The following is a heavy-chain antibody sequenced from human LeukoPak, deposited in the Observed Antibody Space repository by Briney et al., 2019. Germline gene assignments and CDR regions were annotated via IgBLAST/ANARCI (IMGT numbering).Heavy chain of an antibody. J-gene: IGHJ4*02. V-gene: IGHV1-2*02. CDR1: GHTFTGYY. CDR2: INPNSGGT. Sequence: ASVKVSCKASGHTFTGYYMHWVRQAPGQGLEWMGWINPNSGGTNSAQNFKGRVTMTRDTSISTAYMELSRLTSDDTAVYYCARSEYLGYCTSISCYPVPYWGQGTLVTVSS. CDR3: ARSEYLGYCTSISCYPVPY. D-gene: IGHD2-2*01.